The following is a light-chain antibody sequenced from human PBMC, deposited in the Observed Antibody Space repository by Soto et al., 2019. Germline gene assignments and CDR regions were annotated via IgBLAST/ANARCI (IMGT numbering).Light chain of an antibody. Sequence: ETVMTQSPSTLTVSPGYRFTLSCRASQTVQTNLHWFQQKPGKAPNLLIYGASTRDTGVPARFTGSGSGTEFTLTISGLQPGDSATYYCQQYNSYSPTFGEGTKVDIK. CDR1: QTVQTN. V-gene: IGKV3-15*01. CDR2: GAS. CDR3: QQYNSYSPT. J-gene: IGKJ1*01.